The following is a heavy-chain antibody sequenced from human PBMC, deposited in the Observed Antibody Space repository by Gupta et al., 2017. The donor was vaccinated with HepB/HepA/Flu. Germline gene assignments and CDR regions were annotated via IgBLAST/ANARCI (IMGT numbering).Heavy chain of an antibody. Sequence: EMKLVESGGGWVQPGTALGRSCVASGFRFDEYALQWVRRGTGNGPEWVAGINWNSDTVAYTDSVEGRFTISRDTAKNSLHLRMTSLRPEDTALYHCVKEWGRFGALFPVRWFAPWGQGSLVTVSS. CDR2: INWNSDTV. V-gene: IGHV3-9*01. CDR3: VKEWGRFGALFPVRWFAP. D-gene: IGHD3-10*01. CDR1: GFRFDEYA. J-gene: IGHJ5*02.